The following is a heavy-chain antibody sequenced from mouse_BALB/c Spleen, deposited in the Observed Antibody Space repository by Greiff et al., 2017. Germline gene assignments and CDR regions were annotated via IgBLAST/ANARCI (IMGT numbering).Heavy chain of an antibody. J-gene: IGHJ2*01. Sequence: EVQRVESGPGLVKPSQSLSLTCTVTCYSITSDYAWNWIRQFPGNKLEWMGYISYSGSTSYNPSLKSRISITRDTSKNQFFLQLNSVTTEDTATYYCASYGSSYDYFDYWGQGTTLTVSS. D-gene: IGHD1-1*01. CDR1: CYSITSDYA. V-gene: IGHV3-2*02. CDR3: ASYGSSYDYFDY. CDR2: ISYSGST.